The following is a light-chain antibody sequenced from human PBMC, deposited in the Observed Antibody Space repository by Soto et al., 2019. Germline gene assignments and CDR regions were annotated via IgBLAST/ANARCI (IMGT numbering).Light chain of an antibody. Sequence: AIQMTQSPSSLSASVGDRVTITCRASQGIRNDLGWYQQKPGKAPKLLIYAASSLQSGVPSRFSGSGSGTDFTLTIRSMHTEHSAHYYCLQDYNHPYTFGQGTKVDSK. CDR1: QGIRND. J-gene: IGKJ2*01. V-gene: IGKV1-6*01. CDR3: LQDYNHPYT. CDR2: AAS.